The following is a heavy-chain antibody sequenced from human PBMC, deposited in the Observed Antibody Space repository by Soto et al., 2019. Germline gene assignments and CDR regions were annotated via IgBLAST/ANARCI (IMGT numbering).Heavy chain of an antibody. V-gene: IGHV1-24*01. J-gene: IGHJ4*02. CDR1: GYTLTELS. CDR3: VRRFFADFWSPYYYFDY. Sequence: GASVKVSCKVSGYTLTELSMHWVRQAPGKGLEWMGGFDPEDGETIYAQKFQGRVTMTEDTSTDTAYMELRGLRSDDTAVYFCVRRFFADFWSPYYYFDYWGQGTQVTVSS. D-gene: IGHD3-10*01. CDR2: FDPEDGET.